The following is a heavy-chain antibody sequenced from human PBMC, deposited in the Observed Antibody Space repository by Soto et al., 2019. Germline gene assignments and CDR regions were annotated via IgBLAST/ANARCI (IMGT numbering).Heavy chain of an antibody. J-gene: IGHJ6*02. V-gene: IGHV3-48*03. CDR3: ARDPDCWSGLYGMDV. CDR2: ISSSGSTI. CDR1: GFNFSSYE. Sequence: GGSLRLSCAASGFNFSSYEMNWVRKAPGKGLEWVSYISSSGSTIYYAASVKGRFTISRDNAKNSLYLQMTSLRAEDTAVYYCARDPDCWSGLYGMDVWGQGTTFTVSS. D-gene: IGHD3-3*01.